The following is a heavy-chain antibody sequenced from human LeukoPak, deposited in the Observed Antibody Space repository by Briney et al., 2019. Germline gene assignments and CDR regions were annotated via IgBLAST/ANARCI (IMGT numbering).Heavy chain of an antibody. V-gene: IGHV3-7*05. CDR2: IKPDGSEK. J-gene: IGHJ4*02. CDR3: ARDLDY. Sequence: GGSLRLSCAASGFTFSNYWMSWVRQAPGKGLEWVATIKPDGSEKYYVDSVRGRFTISRDNAKSSVYLQMNSLRVEDTAVYYCARDLDYWGQGTLVTVSS. CDR1: GFTFSNYW.